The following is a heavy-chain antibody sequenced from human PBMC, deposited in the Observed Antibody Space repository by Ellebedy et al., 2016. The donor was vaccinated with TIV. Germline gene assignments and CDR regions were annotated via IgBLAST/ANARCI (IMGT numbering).Heavy chain of an antibody. CDR3: ARDPVGVGPAFDV. J-gene: IGHJ3*01. V-gene: IGHV3-23*01. CDR2: ITESGGNT. D-gene: IGHD4-23*01. CDR1: GLTFSSHA. Sequence: PGGSLRLSCAASGLTFSSHAMSWVRQAPGKGLEWVSSITESGGNTYYADSVKGRFTISSDTSKETLFLQMNSLRAEDTAIYFCARDPVGVGPAFDVWGQGTMVTVSS.